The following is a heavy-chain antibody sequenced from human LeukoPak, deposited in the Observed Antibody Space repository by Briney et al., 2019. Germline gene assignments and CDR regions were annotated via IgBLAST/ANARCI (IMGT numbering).Heavy chain of an antibody. V-gene: IGHV4-59*01. CDR2: IFYSGST. CDR3: ARIFSSGYGPFDY. CDR1: GGSISSYY. Sequence: SETLSLTCTVSGGSISSYYWSWIRQPPGKGLEWIGYIFYSGSTNYNPSLKSRLTISVDTSKNQFSLKLSSVTAADTAVYYCARIFSSGYGPFDYWGQGTLVTVSS. J-gene: IGHJ4*02. D-gene: IGHD3-22*01.